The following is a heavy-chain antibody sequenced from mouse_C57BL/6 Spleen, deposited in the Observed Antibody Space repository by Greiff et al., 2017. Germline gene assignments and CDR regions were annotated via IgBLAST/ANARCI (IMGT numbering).Heavy chain of an antibody. CDR2: IHPNSGST. D-gene: IGHD2-3*01. V-gene: IGHV1-64*01. CDR3: ARTRSLMDGYYVVAY. CDR1: GYTFTSYW. Sequence: QVQLQQSGAELVKPGASVKLSCKASGYTFTSYWMHWVKQRPGQGLEWIGMIHPNSGSTNYNEKFKSKATLTVDKSSSTAYMQLSSLTSEDSAVYYCARTRSLMDGYYVVAYWGQGTLVTVSA. J-gene: IGHJ3*01.